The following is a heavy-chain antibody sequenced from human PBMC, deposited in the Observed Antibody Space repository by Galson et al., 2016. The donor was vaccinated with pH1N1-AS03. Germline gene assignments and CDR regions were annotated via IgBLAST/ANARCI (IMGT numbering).Heavy chain of an antibody. CDR2: ISSNSAST. D-gene: IGHD1-1*01. CDR3: AKVGGVFDWNDYNYMDV. J-gene: IGHJ6*03. V-gene: IGHV3-21*01. Sequence: SLRLSCAASGFTFSSYSVNWVRQAPGRGLEWISSISSNSASTYYADSLKGRFTVSRDNAKSSLYLQMDSLSAEDTAVYYCAKVGGVFDWNDYNYMDVWGTGTTVTVAS. CDR1: GFTFSSYS.